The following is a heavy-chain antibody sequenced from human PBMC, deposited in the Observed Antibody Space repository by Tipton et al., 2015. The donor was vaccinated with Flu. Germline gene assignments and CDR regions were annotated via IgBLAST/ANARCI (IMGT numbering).Heavy chain of an antibody. D-gene: IGHD2-15*01. CDR2: ISSSGST. CDR1: GDSISSGNYY. J-gene: IGHJ4*02. CDR3: ARGGLYCRSGSCSSGDQ. Sequence: TLPLTCTVSGDSISSGNYYWSWIRQPAGKGLEWIGRISSSGSTNYNPSLKSRVTISVDTSKNLFSLNLSSVTAADTAVYYCARGGLYCRSGSCSSGDQWGQGTLVSVSS. V-gene: IGHV4-61*02.